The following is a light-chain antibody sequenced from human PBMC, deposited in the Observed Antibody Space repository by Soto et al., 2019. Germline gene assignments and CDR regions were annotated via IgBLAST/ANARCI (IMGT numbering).Light chain of an antibody. V-gene: IGLV1-44*01. CDR3: ATWDDSRNGYV. Sequence: QCLPTQPPSATATPRHRDPICRSSTNSIIERNPISWYQRLPGTAPKRIIHSNNQRPSGGPDRLSATKSDTSASLAMSGPQYEDEADYYCATWDDSRNGYVFGTGTKVTVL. J-gene: IGLJ1*01. CDR2: SNN. CDR1: NSIIERNP.